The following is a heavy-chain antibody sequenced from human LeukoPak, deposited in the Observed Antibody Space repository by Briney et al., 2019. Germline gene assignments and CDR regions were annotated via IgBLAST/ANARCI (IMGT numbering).Heavy chain of an antibody. J-gene: IGHJ4*02. CDR2: INPNSGGT. D-gene: IGHD6-13*01. Sequence: ASVKVSCKASGYTFTGYYMHWVRQAPGQGLEWMGWINPNSGGTNYAQKFQGRVTMTRDTSISTAYMELSRLRSDDTAVYYCAREASSSWPPNYWGQGTLVTVSS. CDR1: GYTFTGYY. V-gene: IGHV1-2*02. CDR3: AREASSSWPPNY.